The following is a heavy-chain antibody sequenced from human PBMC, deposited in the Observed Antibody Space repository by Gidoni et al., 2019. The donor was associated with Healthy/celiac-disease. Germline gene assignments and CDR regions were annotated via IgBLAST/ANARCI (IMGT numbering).Heavy chain of an antibody. Sequence: QVQLVQSGAEVKKPGASVKVPCKASGYTFTGYYMHWVRQAPGQGLEWMGWINPNSGGTNYAQKFQGRVTMTRDTSISTAYMELSRLRSDDTAVYYCARAPITIFGVVMKSFDYWGQGTLVTVSS. D-gene: IGHD3-3*01. J-gene: IGHJ4*02. V-gene: IGHV1-2*02. CDR2: INPNSGGT. CDR1: GYTFTGYY. CDR3: ARAPITIFGVVMKSFDY.